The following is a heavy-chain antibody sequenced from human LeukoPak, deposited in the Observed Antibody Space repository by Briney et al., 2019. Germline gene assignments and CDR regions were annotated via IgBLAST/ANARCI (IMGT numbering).Heavy chain of an antibody. CDR2: INPSGGST. CDR3: AKDPPITAYYFDY. Sequence: ASVKVSCKASGYTFTSYYMHWVRQAPGQGLEWMGIINPSGGSTSYAQRFQGRVTMTRDTSTSTVYMELSSLRSEDTAVYYCAKDPPITAYYFDYWGQGTLVTVSS. CDR1: GYTFTSYY. V-gene: IGHV1-46*01. J-gene: IGHJ4*02.